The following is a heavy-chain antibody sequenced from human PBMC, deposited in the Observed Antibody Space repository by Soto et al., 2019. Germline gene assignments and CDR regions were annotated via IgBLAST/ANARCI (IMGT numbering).Heavy chain of an antibody. V-gene: IGHV1-8*01. CDR1: GCTFTSYD. J-gene: IGHJ6*03. CDR2: MNPNSGNT. CDR3: ARTYYDILTGYYGSHFYYYYMDV. D-gene: IGHD3-9*01. Sequence: ASVKVSCKASGCTFTSYDINWVRQATGQGLEWMGWMNPNSGNTGYAQKFQGRVTMTRNTSISTAYMELSSLRSEDTAVYYCARTYYDILTGYYGSHFYYYYMDVWGKGTTVTVSS.